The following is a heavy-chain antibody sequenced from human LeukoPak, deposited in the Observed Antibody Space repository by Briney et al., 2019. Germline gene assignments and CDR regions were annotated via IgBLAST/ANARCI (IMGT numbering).Heavy chain of an antibody. CDR3: ARVGDHYHWYLDL. Sequence: GGSLTLSCAASGFSVSTKYMNWVRQAPGKGLEWVSIIYSGADTYYADSVKGRFTISRDTSKNTLFLHMNNLRVEDTAVYYCARVGDHYHWYLDLWGRGTLVSVSS. V-gene: IGHV3-53*01. D-gene: IGHD3-10*01. J-gene: IGHJ2*01. CDR2: IYSGADT. CDR1: GFSVSTKY.